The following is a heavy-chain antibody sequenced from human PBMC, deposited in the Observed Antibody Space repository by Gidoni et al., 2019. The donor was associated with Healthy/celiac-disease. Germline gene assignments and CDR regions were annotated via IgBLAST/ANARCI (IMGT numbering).Heavy chain of an antibody. Sequence: QVQLQQSGPGLVKPSQTLSLTCAIPGDSVSSNRSAWHWIRQSPSRGFEWLGRTGYRSNWYNDEAGSVKSRITINPDTSKNQFSLQLNSVTPEDTAVYYCARVTASGTRVYYYYGMDVWGQGTTVTVSS. D-gene: IGHD1-1*01. V-gene: IGHV6-1*01. CDR2: TGYRSNWYN. CDR1: GDSVSSNRSA. CDR3: ARVTASGTRVYYYYGMDV. J-gene: IGHJ6*02.